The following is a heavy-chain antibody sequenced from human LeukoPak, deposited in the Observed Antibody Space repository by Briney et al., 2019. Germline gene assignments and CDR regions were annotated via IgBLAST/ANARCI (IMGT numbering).Heavy chain of an antibody. CDR1: GFTFDDYA. CDR3: ARDHAGSGWYYFDY. J-gene: IGHJ4*02. V-gene: IGHV3-9*01. CDR2: ISWNSGSI. D-gene: IGHD6-19*01. Sequence: PGGSLRLSCAASGFTFDDYAMHWVRQAPGKGLEWVSGISWNSGSIGYADSVKGRFTISRDNAKNSLYLQMNSLRAEDTALYYCARDHAGSGWYYFDYWGQGTLVTVSS.